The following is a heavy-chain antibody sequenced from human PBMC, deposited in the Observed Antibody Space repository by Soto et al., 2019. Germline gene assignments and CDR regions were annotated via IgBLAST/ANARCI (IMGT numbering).Heavy chain of an antibody. CDR1: EFTFSNYA. V-gene: IGHV3-23*01. Sequence: GGSLRLSCAASEFTFSNYAMSWVRQAPGKGLEWVSVISGSGATTFYADSVKGRFTISRDNSKNTLYLQMNSLRAEGTAVYYCANRGLGGITMDTYSYGMDVWGQGTTVTVSS. D-gene: IGHD1-20*01. CDR2: ISGSGATT. CDR3: ANRGLGGITMDTYSYGMDV. J-gene: IGHJ6*02.